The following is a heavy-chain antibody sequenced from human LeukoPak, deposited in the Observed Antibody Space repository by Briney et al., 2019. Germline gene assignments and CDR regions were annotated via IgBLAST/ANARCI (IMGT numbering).Heavy chain of an antibody. CDR3: AGSSSFSRTFDY. V-gene: IGHV3-23*01. CDR2: ISGSGGST. CDR1: GFTFSSYA. Sequence: GGSLRLSCAASGFTFSSYAMSWVRQAPGKGLEWVSAISGSGGSTYYADSVKGRFTISRDNSKNTLYLQMNSLRAEDTAVYYCAGSSSFSRTFDYWGQGTLVTVSS. D-gene: IGHD6-6*01. J-gene: IGHJ4*02.